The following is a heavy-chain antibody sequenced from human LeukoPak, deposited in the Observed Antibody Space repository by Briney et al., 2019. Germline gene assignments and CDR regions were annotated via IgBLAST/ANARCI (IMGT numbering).Heavy chain of an antibody. D-gene: IGHD1-14*01. CDR2: ISYSGST. J-gene: IGHJ6*02. Sequence: SETLSLTCTVSGGSISSSSYYWGWMRQPPGKGLEWIGTISYSGSTYYNPSLKSRVTISVDTSKNQFSLKLSSVTAADTAVYYCARTLTTGYYHYGMDVWGQGTTVTVSS. CDR1: GGSISSSSYY. V-gene: IGHV4-39*01. CDR3: ARTLTTGYYHYGMDV.